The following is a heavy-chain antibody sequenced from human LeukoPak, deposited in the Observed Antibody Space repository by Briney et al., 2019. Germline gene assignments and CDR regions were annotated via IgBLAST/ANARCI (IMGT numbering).Heavy chain of an antibody. V-gene: IGHV1-8*01. J-gene: IGHJ5*02. CDR3: ARVKRGNYGRNWFDP. D-gene: IGHD4-17*01. CDR1: GYTFTSYD. Sequence: GASVKVSCKASGYTFTSYDINWVRQATGQGLEWMGWMNPNSGNTGYAQKFQGRVTMTRNTSISTAYMELSSLRSEDTAVYYCARVKRGNYGRNWFDPWGQGTLVTVSS. CDR2: MNPNSGNT.